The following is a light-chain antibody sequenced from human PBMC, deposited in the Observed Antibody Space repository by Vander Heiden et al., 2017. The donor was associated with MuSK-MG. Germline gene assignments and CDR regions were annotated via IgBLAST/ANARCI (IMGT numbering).Light chain of an antibody. V-gene: IGLV2-14*01. CDR1: SSDIGNNRF. CDR2: EVS. CDR3: SAFTTARTVV. Sequence: QSALTQPVSVSGSPGQSITIPCTGTSSDIGNNRFVSWYQQHPGKVPKLVISEVSNRPSGVSYRFSGSKSGNTASLTISGLQAEDEADYYCSAFTTARTVVFGGGTKLTVL. J-gene: IGLJ3*02.